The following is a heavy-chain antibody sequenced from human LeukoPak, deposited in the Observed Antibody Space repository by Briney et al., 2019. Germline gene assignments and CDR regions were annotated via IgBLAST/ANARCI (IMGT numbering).Heavy chain of an antibody. V-gene: IGHV1-69*01. D-gene: IGHD2-21*01. CDR3: DAYCGGGCCHDDFDY. J-gene: IGHJ4*02. Sequence: SVNVPYKSSVGTLNIYAIRWVRQAPAQGREWMGGVIPIFGTANYAQKSQGRVTITADDSTNTVYLELRSLRPEEHAVFFCDAYCGGGCCHDDFDYWGQGTLVTVSS. CDR1: VGTLNIYA. CDR2: VIPIFGTA.